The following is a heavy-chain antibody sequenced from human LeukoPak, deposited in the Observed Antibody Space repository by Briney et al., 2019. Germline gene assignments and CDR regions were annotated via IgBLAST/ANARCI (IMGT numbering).Heavy chain of an antibody. CDR2: ISGSGDTT. CDR3: AKCLRYDFWSGTGFDY. D-gene: IGHD3-3*01. V-gene: IGHV3-23*01. Sequence: GGSLRLSCAASGFSFSTYTMGWVRQAPGKGLEWVSSISGSGDTTYYADSVKGRFTISRDNSKNTVYLQMNSLRAEDTAVYYCAKCLRYDFWSGTGFDYWGQGTLVTVSS. CDR1: GFSFSTYT. J-gene: IGHJ4*02.